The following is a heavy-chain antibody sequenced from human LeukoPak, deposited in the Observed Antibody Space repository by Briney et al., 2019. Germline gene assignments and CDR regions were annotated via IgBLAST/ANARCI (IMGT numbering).Heavy chain of an antibody. D-gene: IGHD6-19*01. CDR1: GYTFTSYY. Sequence: GASVKVSCKASGYTFTSYYMHWVRQAPGQGLEWMGTINPSGGGTTYAQKFQGRVTMTRDTSTSTVYMGLSSLGSEDTAVYYCARVRIGVAGNTFDMWGQGTMVTVS. CDR3: ARVRIGVAGNTFDM. V-gene: IGHV1-46*01. J-gene: IGHJ3*02. CDR2: INPSGGGT.